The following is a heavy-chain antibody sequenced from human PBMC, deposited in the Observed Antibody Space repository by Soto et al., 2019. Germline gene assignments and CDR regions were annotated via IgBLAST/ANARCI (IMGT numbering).Heavy chain of an antibody. D-gene: IGHD3-10*01. CDR3: ARGHPSNEYGSGSSFDT. J-gene: IGHJ4*02. CDR2: IIAYNGNT. V-gene: IGHV1-18*01. CDR1: GYTFTSYA. Sequence: QVHLVQSGTEVKKPGTSMKVSCRASGYTFTSYAINWVRQAPGQGLEWVGRIIAYNGNTHSAQKLQGRVTMTIDTPTSTAYMELMSLRSDDTAVYYCARGHPSNEYGSGSSFDTWGQGTLLTVSA.